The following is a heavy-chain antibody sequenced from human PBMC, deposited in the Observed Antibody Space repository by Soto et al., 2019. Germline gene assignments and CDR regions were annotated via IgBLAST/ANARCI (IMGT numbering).Heavy chain of an antibody. CDR1: GGTFRNYP. CDR2: IFPLTDIP. CDR3: ARGPLVVLNYFES. V-gene: IGHV1-69*02. Sequence: QVQLVQSGTEVKKPGSSVKVSCKASGGTFRNYPINWVRQAPGQGLEWMGSIFPLTDIPDYAQNFQARLTISADKSMSTAYMELSSLTSDDPAMYFCARGPLVVLNYFESWGQGTLVTVSS. J-gene: IGHJ4*02.